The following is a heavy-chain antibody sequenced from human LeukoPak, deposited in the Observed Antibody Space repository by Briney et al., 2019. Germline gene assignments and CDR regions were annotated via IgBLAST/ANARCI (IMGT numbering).Heavy chain of an antibody. CDR1: GYTFISYA. D-gene: IGHD6-6*01. V-gene: IGHV1-3*01. CDR3: ARGHEYSGSSLVWDYFDY. CDR2: TNAGNGNT. Sequence: ASVKVSCKASGYTFISYAMHWVRQAPGQRLEWMGWTNAGNGNTKYSQKFQGRVTITRDTSASTAYMELSSLRSEDTAVYYCARGHEYSGSSLVWDYFDYWGQGTLVTVSS. J-gene: IGHJ4*02.